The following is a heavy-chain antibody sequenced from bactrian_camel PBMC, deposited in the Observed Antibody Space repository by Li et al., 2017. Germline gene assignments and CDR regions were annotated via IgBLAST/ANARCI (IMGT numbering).Heavy chain of an antibody. CDR1: GLTKSRYC. Sequence: HVQLVESGGGSVQAGGSLRLSCKWSGLTKSRYCMGWFRNHTGQGREGLTLTNREGVAAIDDDGVTRYADSVKGRFTISKDKAKNTLYLQMNMLTPEDAGIYYCGADPRPLCLIAGTAYENTNWGQGTQVTVS. CDR3: GADPRPLCLIAGTAYENTN. V-gene: IGHV3S26*01. D-gene: IGHD6*01. CDR2: IDDDGVT. J-gene: IGHJ4*01.